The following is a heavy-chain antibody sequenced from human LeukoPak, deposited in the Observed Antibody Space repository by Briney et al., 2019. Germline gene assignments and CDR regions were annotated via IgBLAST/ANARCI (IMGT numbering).Heavy chain of an antibody. V-gene: IGHV3-48*03. D-gene: IGHD1-14*01. Sequence: GGSLRLSCAASGFTFSSYEMNWVRQAPGKGLEWVSYISSSGSTIYYADSVKGRFTISRDNAKNSLYLQMNSLRAEDTAVYYCARSPGTRSDYYYGMDVWGQGTTVTVSS. J-gene: IGHJ6*02. CDR1: GFTFSSYE. CDR3: ARSPGTRSDYYYGMDV. CDR2: ISSSGSTI.